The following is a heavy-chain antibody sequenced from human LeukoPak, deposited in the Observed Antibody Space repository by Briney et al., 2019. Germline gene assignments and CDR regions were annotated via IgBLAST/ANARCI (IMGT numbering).Heavy chain of an antibody. CDR3: ARDGVVAYYYYYYMDV. CDR1: GYTFTSYG. J-gene: IGHJ6*03. D-gene: IGHD3-3*01. CDR2: ISAYNGNT. V-gene: IGHV1-18*01. Sequence: GASVRLSCTASGYTFTSYGISWVRQALGQGLEWMGWISAYNGNTNYAQKLQGRVTMTTDKSTSTAYMELSSLRSEDTAVYYCARDGVVAYYYYYYMDVWGKGTTVTVSS.